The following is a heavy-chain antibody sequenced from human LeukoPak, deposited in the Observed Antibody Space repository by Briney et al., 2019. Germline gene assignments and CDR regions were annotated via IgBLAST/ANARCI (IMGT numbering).Heavy chain of an antibody. CDR1: GFIFSDYY. Sequence: GGSLRLSCAASGFIFSDYYMSWIRQAPGKGLEWVSYISSGGSTIYYADSVKGRFTISRDNAKNSLYLQMNSLRAEDTAVYYCARGTMFPYYFDYWGQGTLVTVSS. V-gene: IGHV3-11*04. D-gene: IGHD3-10*02. J-gene: IGHJ4*02. CDR3: ARGTMFPYYFDY. CDR2: ISSGGSTI.